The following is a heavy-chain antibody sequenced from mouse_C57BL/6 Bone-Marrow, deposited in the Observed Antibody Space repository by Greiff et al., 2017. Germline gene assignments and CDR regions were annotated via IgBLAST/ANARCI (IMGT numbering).Heavy chain of an antibody. J-gene: IGHJ3*01. D-gene: IGHD2-2*01. CDR3: ARKGGMVTTTDDGFAY. CDR2: IHPNSGST. CDR1: GYTFTSYW. V-gene: IGHV1-64*01. Sequence: VQLQQSGAELVKPGASVKLSCKASGYTFTSYWMHWVKQRPGQGLEWIGMIHPNSGSTNYNEKFKSKATLTVDKSSSTAYMQLSSLTSEDSAVYYCARKGGMVTTTDDGFAYWGQGTLVTVSA.